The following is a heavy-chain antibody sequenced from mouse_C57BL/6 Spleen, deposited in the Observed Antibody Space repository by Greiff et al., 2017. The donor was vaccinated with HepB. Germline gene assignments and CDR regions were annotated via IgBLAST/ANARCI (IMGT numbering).Heavy chain of an antibody. CDR2: ISYDGSN. Sequence: EVHLVESGPGLVKPSQSLSLTCSVTGYSITSGYYWNWIRQFPGNKLEWMGYISYDGSNNYNPSLKNRISITRDTSKNQFFLKLNSVTTEDTATYYCARVHGNSYAMDYWGQGTSVTVSS. CDR1: GYSITSGYY. D-gene: IGHD2-1*01. V-gene: IGHV3-6*01. CDR3: ARVHGNSYAMDY. J-gene: IGHJ4*01.